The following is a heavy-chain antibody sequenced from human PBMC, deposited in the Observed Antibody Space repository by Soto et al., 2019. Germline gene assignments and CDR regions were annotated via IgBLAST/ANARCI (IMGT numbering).Heavy chain of an antibody. Sequence: ASVKVSCKASGGTFSSYAISWVRQAPGQGLEWMGGIIPIFGTANYAQKFQGRVTITADKSTSTAYMELSSLRSEDTAVYYCARDLFRGYSTSWPPRSGTNWFDPWDQGTLVTVS. CDR2: IIPIFGTA. CDR1: GGTFSSYA. J-gene: IGHJ5*02. D-gene: IGHD6-13*01. V-gene: IGHV1-69*06. CDR3: ARDLFRGYSTSWPPRSGTNWFDP.